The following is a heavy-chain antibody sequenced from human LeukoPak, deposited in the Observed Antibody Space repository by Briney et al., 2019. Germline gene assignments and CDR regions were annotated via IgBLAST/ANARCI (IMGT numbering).Heavy chain of an antibody. CDR2: IYYSGST. CDR3: ARGGARLLWFGELSP. D-gene: IGHD3-10*01. J-gene: IGHJ5*02. V-gene: IGHV4-59*12. CDR1: GGSISSYY. Sequence: SETLSLTCTVSGGSISSYYWSWIRQPPGKGLEWIGYIYYSGSTNYNPSLKSRVTISVDTSKNQFSLKLSSVTAADTAVYYCARGGARLLWFGELSPWGQGALVTVSS.